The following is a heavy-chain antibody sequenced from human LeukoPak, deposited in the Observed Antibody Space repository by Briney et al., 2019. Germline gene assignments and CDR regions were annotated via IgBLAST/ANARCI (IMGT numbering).Heavy chain of an antibody. J-gene: IGHJ6*03. D-gene: IGHD5-12*01. CDR1: GGSISTSNYY. CDR3: ARGTYSGYDSDYYYYMDV. CDR2: IYYSGST. Sequence: PSETLSLTCTVSGGSISTSNYYWSWIRQPPGKGLEWIGYIYYSGSTNYNPSLKSRVTISVDTSKNQFSLKLSSVTAADTAVYYCARGTYSGYDSDYYYYMDVWGKGTTVTISS. V-gene: IGHV4-61*01.